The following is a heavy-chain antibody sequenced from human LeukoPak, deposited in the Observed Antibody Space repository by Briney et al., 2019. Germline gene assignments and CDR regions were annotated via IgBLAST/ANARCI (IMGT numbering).Heavy chain of an antibody. CDR3: ARAFHFGDFFDY. CDR2: INGDGSSA. CDR1: GLIFSHYS. Sequence: GGSLRLSCAVSGLIFSHYSMHWVRQAPGKGLLGVSGINGDGSSASYGNSVKGRFTISRDNAKNTLFLQMNSLTVEDTAVYYCARAFHFGDFFDYWGQGALVTASS. D-gene: IGHD4-17*01. J-gene: IGHJ4*02. V-gene: IGHV3-74*01.